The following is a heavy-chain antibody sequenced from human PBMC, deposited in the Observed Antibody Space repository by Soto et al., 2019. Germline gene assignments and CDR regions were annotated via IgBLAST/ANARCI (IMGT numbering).Heavy chain of an antibody. CDR2: INPSSGTT. CDR3: ARDWANNTVIGGVTYRYYHGMDV. J-gene: IGHJ6*02. CDR1: GYSFTTYY. V-gene: IGHV1-46*01. D-gene: IGHD3-16*01. Sequence: ASVKVSCKASGYSFTTYYIQWVRHAPGHGPEWLGKINPSSGTTRYAQNFQGRVTLTRDTSTSTVYMVLFGLRSEVSAVYYCARDWANNTVIGGVTYRYYHGMDVWGQGTAVTVSS.